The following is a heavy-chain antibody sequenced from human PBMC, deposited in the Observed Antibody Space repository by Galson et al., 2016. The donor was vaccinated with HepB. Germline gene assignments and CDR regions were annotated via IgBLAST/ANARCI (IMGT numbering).Heavy chain of an antibody. Sequence: SLRLSCAASGFTFSNYGMHWVRQAPGKGLGWVAADSMDGRRKFYADSVKGRFTISRDNFKNTLSLQMNSLRAEDTAVYYCVQGSTAPAVWGKGTTVTVSS. CDR2: DSMDGRRK. V-gene: IGHV3-30*03. D-gene: IGHD1-26*01. CDR3: VQGSTAPAV. CDR1: GFTFSNYG. J-gene: IGHJ6*04.